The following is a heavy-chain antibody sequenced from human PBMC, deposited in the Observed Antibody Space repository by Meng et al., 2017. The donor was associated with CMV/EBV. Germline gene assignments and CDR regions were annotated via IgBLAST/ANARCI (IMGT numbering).Heavy chain of an antibody. CDR2: ISYDGSNK. Sequence: GGSLRLSCAASGFTFSSYAMHWVRQAPGKGLEWVAVISYDGSNKYYADSVKGRFTISRDNSKNTLYLQMNGLRAEDTAVYYCARMDIVVVPAAILVGAFDIWGQGTMVTVSS. CDR3: ARMDIVVVPAAILVGAFDI. V-gene: IGHV3-30-3*01. CDR1: GFTFSSYA. D-gene: IGHD2-2*02. J-gene: IGHJ3*02.